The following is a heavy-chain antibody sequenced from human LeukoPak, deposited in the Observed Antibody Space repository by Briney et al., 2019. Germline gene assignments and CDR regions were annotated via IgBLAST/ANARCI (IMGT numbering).Heavy chain of an antibody. CDR1: GFTFDDYA. CDR2: ISWNSGSI. V-gene: IGHV3-9*03. D-gene: IGHD3-22*01. Sequence: GGSLRLSCAASGFTFDDYAMHWVRQAPGKGLEWGSGISWNSGSIGYADSVKGRFTISRDNAKNSLYLQMISLRAEDMALYYCAKDGDSSGYYYGWFDPWGQGTLVTVSS. CDR3: AKDGDSSGYYYGWFDP. J-gene: IGHJ5*02.